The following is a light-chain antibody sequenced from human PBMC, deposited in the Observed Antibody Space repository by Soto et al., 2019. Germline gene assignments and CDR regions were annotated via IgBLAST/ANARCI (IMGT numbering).Light chain of an antibody. Sequence: EIVLTQSPATLSLSPGERATLSCRASQSVSSYLVWYQQRPGQSPGLLIYDTFNRAPGIPARFSGSGSGTDFTLTISSLEPEDFAVYYCQQRHSWPRTFGQGTKVEIK. CDR2: DTF. V-gene: IGKV3-11*01. CDR3: QQRHSWPRT. CDR1: QSVSSY. J-gene: IGKJ1*01.